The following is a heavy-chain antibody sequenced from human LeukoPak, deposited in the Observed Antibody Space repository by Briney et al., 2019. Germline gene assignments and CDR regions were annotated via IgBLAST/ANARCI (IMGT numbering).Heavy chain of an antibody. CDR3: ARDSSEYDILTGYLDY. J-gene: IGHJ4*02. V-gene: IGHV3-21*01. CDR1: GFTFSSYS. Sequence: GGSLRLSCAASGFTFSSYSMFCVRQAPGKGLEWVSSISSSSTYIYYADSVKGRFTISRDNAKNSLYLQMNSLRAEDTAVYYCARDSSEYDILTGYLDYWGQGTLVTVSS. D-gene: IGHD3-9*01. CDR2: ISSSSTYI.